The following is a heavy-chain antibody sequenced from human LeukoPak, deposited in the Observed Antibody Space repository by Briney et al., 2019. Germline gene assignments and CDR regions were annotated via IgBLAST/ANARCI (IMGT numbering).Heavy chain of an antibody. CDR3: ARQNYYDSSGYYYRTPADY. V-gene: IGHV1-8*01. D-gene: IGHD3-22*01. CDR1: GYTFTSYD. J-gene: IGHJ4*02. CDR2: MNPNSGNT. Sequence: GASVKVSCKASGYTFTSYDINWVRQATGQGLEWMGWMNPNSGNTGYAQKFQGRVTMTRNTSISTAYMELSSLRSEDTAGYYCARQNYYDSSGYYYRTPADYWGQGTLVTVSS.